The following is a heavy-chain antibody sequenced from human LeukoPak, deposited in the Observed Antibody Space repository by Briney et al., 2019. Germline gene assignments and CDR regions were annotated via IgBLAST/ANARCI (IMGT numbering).Heavy chain of an antibody. D-gene: IGHD6-19*01. CDR1: GSTFGNYA. CDR2: ISGSGGSI. CDR3: AKGLYSSGWYDLDY. Sequence: GGSLRLSCAASGSTFGNYAMSWVRQAPGKGLEWVSTISGSGGSIYYADSVKGRFTISRDNSKITLYLQMTSLRAEDTAVYYCAKGLYSSGWYDLDYWGQGTLVTVSS. V-gene: IGHV3-23*01. J-gene: IGHJ4*02.